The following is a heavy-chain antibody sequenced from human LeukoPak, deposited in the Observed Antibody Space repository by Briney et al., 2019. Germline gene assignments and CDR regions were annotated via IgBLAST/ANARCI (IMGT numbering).Heavy chain of an antibody. D-gene: IGHD1-26*01. J-gene: IGHJ6*03. V-gene: IGHV1-69*05. CDR2: TIPTFGTA. CDR1: GGTFSSYA. CDR3: ARGNYSGSYYYYMDV. Sequence: ASVKVSCKASGGTFSSYAISWVRQAPGQGLEWMGGTIPTFGTANYAQKFQGRVTITTDESTSTAYMELSSLRSEDTAVYYCARGNYSGSYYYYMDVWGKGTTVTVSS.